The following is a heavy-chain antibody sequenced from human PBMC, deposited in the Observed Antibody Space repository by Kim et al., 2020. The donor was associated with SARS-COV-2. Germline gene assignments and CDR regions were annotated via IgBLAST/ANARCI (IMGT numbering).Heavy chain of an antibody. D-gene: IGHD5-18*01. Sequence: GGSLRLSCAASGFTFSSYGMHWVRQAPGKGLEWVAVISYDGSNKYYADSVKGRFTISRDNSKNTLYLQMNSLRAEDTAVYYCARDLSLGTQKTIQLWSRKTYYYYYGMDVWGQGTTVTVSS. V-gene: IGHV3-33*05. J-gene: IGHJ6*02. CDR1: GFTFSSYG. CDR3: ARDLSLGTQKTIQLWSRKTYYYYYGMDV. CDR2: ISYDGSNK.